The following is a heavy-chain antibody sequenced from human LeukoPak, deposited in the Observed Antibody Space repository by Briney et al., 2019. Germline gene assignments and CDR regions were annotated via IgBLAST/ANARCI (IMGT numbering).Heavy chain of an antibody. Sequence: PSETLSLTCTVSGGSTSSYYWSWIRQPPGKGLEWIGYIYYSGSTNYNPSLKSRVTISVDTSKNQFSLKLSSVTAADTAVYYCARVQKGYCSGGSCYYYYMDVWGKGTTVTISS. CDR3: ARVQKGYCSGGSCYYYYMDV. CDR2: IYYSGST. D-gene: IGHD2-15*01. V-gene: IGHV4-59*01. J-gene: IGHJ6*03. CDR1: GGSTSSYY.